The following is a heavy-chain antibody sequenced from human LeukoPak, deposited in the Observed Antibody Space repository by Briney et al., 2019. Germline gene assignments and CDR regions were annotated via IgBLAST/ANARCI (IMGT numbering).Heavy chain of an antibody. CDR1: GFTVYTNS. Sequence: GGSLRLSCAVSGFTVYTNSMSWVRQVPGKGLEWVSAISGSGGSTYYADSVKGRFTISRDNSKNTLYLQMNSLRAEDTAVYYCAKDEVPHYYYYGMDVWGQGTTVTVSS. CDR2: ISGSGGST. V-gene: IGHV3-23*01. D-gene: IGHD1-1*01. CDR3: AKDEVPHYYYYGMDV. J-gene: IGHJ6*02.